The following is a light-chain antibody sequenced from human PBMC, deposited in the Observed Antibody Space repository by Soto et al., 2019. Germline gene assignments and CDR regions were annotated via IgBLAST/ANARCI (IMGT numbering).Light chain of an antibody. J-gene: IGLJ1*01. CDR3: SSYTSSSTRV. CDR1: SSDVGGYNY. CDR2: EVT. Sequence: QSVLTQPASVYGSPGQSIAISCTGSSSDVGGYNYVSWYQQHPGKAPQLIIYEVTNRPSGVSNRFSGSKSGNTASLTISGLQAEDEADYYCSSYTSSSTRVFGTGTKVTVL. V-gene: IGLV2-14*01.